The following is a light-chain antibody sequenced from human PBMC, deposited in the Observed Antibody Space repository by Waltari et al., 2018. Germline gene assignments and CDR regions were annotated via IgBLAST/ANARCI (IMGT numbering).Light chain of an antibody. CDR2: WAS. J-gene: IGKJ5*01. CDR1: QSVLYSSNNKNY. Sequence: DIVMTQSPDSLAVSLGERATINCKSSQSVLYSSNNKNYLAWYQQTPGQPPKLLISWASTRESGVPDRFSGSGSRTDFTLTISSLQAEDVAVYYCQQYYNSPVTFGQGTRLEIK. CDR3: QQYYNSPVT. V-gene: IGKV4-1*01.